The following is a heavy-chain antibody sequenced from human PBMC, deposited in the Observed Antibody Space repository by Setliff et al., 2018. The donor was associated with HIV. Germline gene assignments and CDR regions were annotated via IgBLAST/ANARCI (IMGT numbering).Heavy chain of an antibody. Sequence: GASVKVSCKASGYTFTDYYMHWVQQAPAKGLEWMGRVDPKNGDTIYAERFRGRISLTVDKSTGTAYMELNRLRSEDMAVYYCGTVRIAVPDDFDFWGQGTLVTVSS. D-gene: IGHD6-19*01. J-gene: IGHJ4*02. CDR3: GTVRIAVPDDFDF. V-gene: IGHV1-69-2*01. CDR2: VDPKNGDT. CDR1: GYTFTDYY.